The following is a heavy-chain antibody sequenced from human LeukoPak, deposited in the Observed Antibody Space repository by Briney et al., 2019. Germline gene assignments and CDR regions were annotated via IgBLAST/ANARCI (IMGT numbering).Heavy chain of an antibody. CDR3: ARVRGILSYLDY. V-gene: IGHV3-21*01. J-gene: IGHJ4*02. D-gene: IGHD3-3*02. Sequence: GGSLRLSCAASGFTFSGYSMNWVRQAPGKGLEWVSSISSSSSYIYYADSVKGRFTISRDNAKNSLYLQMNSLRAEDTAVYYCARVRGILSYLDYWGQGTLVTVSS. CDR2: ISSSSSYI. CDR1: GFTFSGYS.